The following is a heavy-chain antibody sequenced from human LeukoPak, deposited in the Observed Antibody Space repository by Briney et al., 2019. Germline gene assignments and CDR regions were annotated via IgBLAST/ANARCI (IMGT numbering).Heavy chain of an antibody. CDR2: ISYDGSNE. D-gene: IGHD3-22*01. CDR1: GFTFSSYV. CDR3: ARGPYSYDSSGAFDI. Sequence: GRSLRLSCAASGFTFSSYVMHWVRQAPGKGLEWVAIISYDGSNEYYADSVKGRFTISRDNSKNTLYLQMNSLRAADTAVYYCARGPYSYDSSGAFDIWGQGTMVTVSS. J-gene: IGHJ3*02. V-gene: IGHV3-30*04.